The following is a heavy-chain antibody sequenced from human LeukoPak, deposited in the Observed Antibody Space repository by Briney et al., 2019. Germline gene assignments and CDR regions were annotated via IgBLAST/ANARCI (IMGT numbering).Heavy chain of an antibody. CDR3: AKAGKAATITVYFDY. CDR1: GFTFSTYA. Sequence: GGSLRLSCAASGFTFSTYAMSWVRQAPGKGLEWVSVISGSGVDTYYADSVKGRFTISRDNSKNTLYLQMNSLRAEDTAVYYCAKAGKAATITVYFDYWGQGTLVTVSS. CDR2: ISGSGVDT. J-gene: IGHJ4*02. D-gene: IGHD5-12*01. V-gene: IGHV3-23*01.